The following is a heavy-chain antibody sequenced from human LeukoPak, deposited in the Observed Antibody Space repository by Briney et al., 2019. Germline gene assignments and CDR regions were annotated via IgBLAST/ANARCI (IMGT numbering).Heavy chain of an antibody. D-gene: IGHD1-14*01. CDR1: GFTFSGHW. Sequence: GGSLRLSCAASGFTFSGHWMSWVRQAPEKGLEWVPNINQGGSDKYYVDSVKGRFTISRDNANNLLYLQMNSLRGEDTAVYYCTRDRSRAEDDWGQGTLVTVSS. CDR2: INQGGSDK. V-gene: IGHV3-7*01. J-gene: IGHJ4*02. CDR3: TRDRSRAEDD.